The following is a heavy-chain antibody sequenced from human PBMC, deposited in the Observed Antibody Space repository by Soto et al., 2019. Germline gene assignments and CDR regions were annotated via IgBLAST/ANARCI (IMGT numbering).Heavy chain of an antibody. CDR2: ISYDGSYQ. Sequence: QVQLVESGGGVVQPGTSLRLSCEASGFAFNKFGMHWVRQAPGKGLEWVAFISYDGSYQYYADSVQGRLTITRDNSMNTLNMQVNSVSREETAVYYVAKGVEVGGVLGAHWGQGTLVTVSS. V-gene: IGHV3-30*18. CDR1: GFAFNKFG. CDR3: AKGVEVGGVLGAH. D-gene: IGHD1-26*01. J-gene: IGHJ4*02.